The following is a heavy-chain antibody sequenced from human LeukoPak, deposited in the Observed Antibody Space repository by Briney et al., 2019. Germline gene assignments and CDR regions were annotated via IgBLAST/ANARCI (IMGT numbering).Heavy chain of an antibody. D-gene: IGHD6-19*01. CDR3: ATGIVVRDIFDY. CDR1: GFTLSSYA. CDR2: ISYDGSNK. Sequence: GGSLRLSCAASGFTLSSYAMHWVRQAPGKGPEWVAVISYDGSNKYYADSVQGRFTISRDNSKNTLYLQMNSLRAEDTAVYYCATGIVVRDIFDYWGQGTLVTVSS. J-gene: IGHJ4*02. V-gene: IGHV3-30*14.